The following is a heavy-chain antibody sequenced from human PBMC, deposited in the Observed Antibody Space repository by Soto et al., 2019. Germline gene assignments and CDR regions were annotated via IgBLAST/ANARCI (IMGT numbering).Heavy chain of an antibody. CDR3: ARDVIPYCGSDGYPGHFHH. V-gene: IGHV1-18*04. D-gene: IGHD2-21*02. J-gene: IGHJ1*01. Sequence: QVQLVQSGVEVKKPGASVKVSCKASGYTFPNYGINWVRQAPGPGIEWMGWISAYNGNTDYAQKLQGRVTMTTDTSTTTAYMEVTNLRADDTAVYYCARDVIPYCGSDGYPGHFHHWGQGTLVIVSS. CDR1: GYTFPNYG. CDR2: ISAYNGNT.